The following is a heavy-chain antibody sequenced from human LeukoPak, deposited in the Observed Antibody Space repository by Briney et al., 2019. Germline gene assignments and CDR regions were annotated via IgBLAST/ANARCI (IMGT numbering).Heavy chain of an antibody. CDR3: ATPDSSGYRPFDY. D-gene: IGHD3-22*01. V-gene: IGHV4-39*01. CDR1: GGSISSSSYY. CDR2: IYYSGST. J-gene: IGHJ4*02. Sequence: PSETLSLTCTVSGGSISSSSYYWGWIRQPPGKGLEWIGSIYYSGSTYYNPSLKSRVTISVDTSKKQFSLKLSSVTAADTAVYYCATPDSSGYRPFDYWGQGTLVTVSS.